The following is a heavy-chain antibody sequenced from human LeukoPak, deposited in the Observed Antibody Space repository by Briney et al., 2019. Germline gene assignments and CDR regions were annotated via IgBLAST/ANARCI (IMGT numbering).Heavy chain of an antibody. V-gene: IGHV4-4*09. CDR3: ARAGITGTTVDY. Sequence: SETLSLTCTVSGGSISSYYWSWIRQPPGKGKEWIGYVSTSGSTNSNPSLKSRVTISVDTSKNQFSLKLSSVTAADTAVYYCARAGITGTTVDYWGQGTLVTVSS. CDR1: GGSISSYY. J-gene: IGHJ4*02. CDR2: VSTSGST. D-gene: IGHD1-7*01.